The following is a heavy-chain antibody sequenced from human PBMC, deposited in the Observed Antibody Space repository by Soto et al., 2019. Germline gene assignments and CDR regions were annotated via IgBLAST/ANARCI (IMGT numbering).Heavy chain of an antibody. CDR2: ISTSGATR. D-gene: IGHD6-19*01. J-gene: IGHJ4*02. Sequence: EVQLVESGGGLVQPGGSLRLSCVASGFTFSTDSMNWVRQAPGKGLEWVAHISTSGATRYYADSVKGRFTISRDNAKTSLYLQMDSPRNEDTAVYYCAGFFGSGFDYWGQGTLVTVSS. CDR3: AGFFGSGFDY. V-gene: IGHV3-48*02. CDR1: GFTFSTDS.